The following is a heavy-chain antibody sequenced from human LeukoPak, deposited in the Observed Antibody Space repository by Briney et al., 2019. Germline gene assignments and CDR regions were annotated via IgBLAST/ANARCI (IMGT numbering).Heavy chain of an antibody. Sequence: GGSLRLSCGASGFPFSSYSMNWVRQAPGKGLEWLPLISSSSTYISQADSVNGRLTISRNNAKNLLYLQMNSLRAEGTAVYYCARSDIAAALPDYWGQGTLVTVSS. CDR2: ISSSSTYI. J-gene: IGHJ4*02. CDR1: GFPFSSYS. CDR3: ARSDIAAALPDY. D-gene: IGHD6-13*01. V-gene: IGHV3-21*01.